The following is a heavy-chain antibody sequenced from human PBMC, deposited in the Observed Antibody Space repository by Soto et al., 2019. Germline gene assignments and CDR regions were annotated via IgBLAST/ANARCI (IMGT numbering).Heavy chain of an antibody. CDR1: GGSISSGGYY. V-gene: IGHV4-31*03. CDR3: ARGKGGTYYYDSSGLPLAFDI. CDR2: ICYSGST. J-gene: IGHJ3*02. D-gene: IGHD3-22*01. Sequence: PSETLSLTCTVSGGSISSGGYYWSWIRQHPGKGLEWIGYICYSGSTYYNPSLKSRVTIPVDTSKNQFSLKLSSVTAADTAVYYCARGKGGTYYYDSSGLPLAFDIWGQGTMVTVSS.